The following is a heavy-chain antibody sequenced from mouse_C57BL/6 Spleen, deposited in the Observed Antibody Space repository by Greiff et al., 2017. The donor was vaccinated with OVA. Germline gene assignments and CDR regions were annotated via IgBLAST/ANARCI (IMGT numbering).Heavy chain of an antibody. J-gene: IGHJ2*01. Sequence: EVKLMESGGDLVKPGGSLKLSCAASGFTFSSYGMSWVRQTPDKRLEWVATISSGGSYTYYPDSVKGRFTISRDNAKNTLYLQMSSLKSEDTAMYYCARHRTGTRDFDYWGQGTTLTVSS. CDR1: GFTFSSYG. V-gene: IGHV5-6*01. D-gene: IGHD4-1*01. CDR2: ISSGGSYT. CDR3: ARHRTGTRDFDY.